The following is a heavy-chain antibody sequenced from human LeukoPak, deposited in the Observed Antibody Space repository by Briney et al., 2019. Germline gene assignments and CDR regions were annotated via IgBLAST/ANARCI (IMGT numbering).Heavy chain of an antibody. D-gene: IGHD3-22*01. CDR1: GYTFTSYG. CDR2: ISAYNGNT. CDR3: ARDGYVSGYYYGSSGSRPFDY. Sequence: ASVKVSCKASGYTFTSYGISWVRQAPGQGLEWMGWISAYNGNTNYAQKLQGRVTMTTDTSTSTAYMELRSLRSDDTAVYYCARDGYVSGYYYGSSGSRPFDYWGQGTLVTVSS. V-gene: IGHV1-18*01. J-gene: IGHJ4*02.